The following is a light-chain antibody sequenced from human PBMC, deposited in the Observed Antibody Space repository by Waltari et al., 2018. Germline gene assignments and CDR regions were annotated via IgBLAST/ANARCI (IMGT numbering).Light chain of an antibody. CDR3: QHYVRLPVT. V-gene: IGKV3-20*01. Sequence: ELVLTPSPGTLSLSPGDSATLSCRASQSVCRSLAWYQQKPGQAPRLLIYGASNRATGIPARFSGSGSGTDFSLTISRLEPEDFSVYYCQHYVRLPVTFGQGTRVEIK. CDR2: GAS. J-gene: IGKJ1*01. CDR1: QSVCRS.